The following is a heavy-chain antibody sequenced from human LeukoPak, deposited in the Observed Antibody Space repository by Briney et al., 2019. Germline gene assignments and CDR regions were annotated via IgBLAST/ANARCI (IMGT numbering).Heavy chain of an antibody. CDR2: ISGSGGST. J-gene: IGHJ4*02. CDR1: GFTFSSYA. CDR3: ASYDFWSGCPY. Sequence: GGSLRLSCAASGFTFSSYAMSWVRQAPGKGLEWVSAISGSGGSTYYADSVKGRFTISRDNSKNTLYLQMNSLRAEDTAVYYCASYDFWSGCPYWGQGTLVTVSS. V-gene: IGHV3-23*01. D-gene: IGHD3-3*01.